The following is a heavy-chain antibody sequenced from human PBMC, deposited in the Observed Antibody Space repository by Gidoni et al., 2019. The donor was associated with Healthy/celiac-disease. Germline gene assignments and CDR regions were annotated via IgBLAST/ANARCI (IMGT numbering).Heavy chain of an antibody. CDR1: GYSFTSYW. CDR3: ARQPYYDFWSGYSAWFDP. D-gene: IGHD3-3*01. V-gene: IGHV5-51*01. CDR2: IYPGDSDT. Sequence: EVQLVQSGAEVKKPGESLKISCKGSGYSFTSYWIGWVRQMPGKGLEWMGLIYPGDSDTRYSPSFQGQVTISADKSISTAYLQWSSLKASDTAMYYCARQPYYDFWSGYSAWFDPWGQGTLVTVSS. J-gene: IGHJ5*02.